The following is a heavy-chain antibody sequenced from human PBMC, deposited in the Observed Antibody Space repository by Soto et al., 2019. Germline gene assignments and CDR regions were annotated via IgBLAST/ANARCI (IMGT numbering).Heavy chain of an antibody. CDR1: GGSFSGYY. D-gene: IGHD5-12*01. J-gene: IGHJ6*03. V-gene: IGHV4-34*01. CDR3: ARGLLGGYDPYEYYYMDV. CDR2: INYREST. Sequence: SETLSLTCAVYGGSFSGYYWSWIRQSPEKGLEWIGEINYRESTNYNPSLKSRVTFSLDTSKNQFSLRLTSVTAADTAVYFCARGLLGGYDPYEYYYMDVWGKGTAVTVSS.